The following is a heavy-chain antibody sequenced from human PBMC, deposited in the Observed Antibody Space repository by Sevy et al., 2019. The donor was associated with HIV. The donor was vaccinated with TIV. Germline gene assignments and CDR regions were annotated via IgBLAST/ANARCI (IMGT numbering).Heavy chain of an antibody. J-gene: IGHJ4*02. CDR3: TAIVVVPAEL. CDR2: IKSKTDGGTT. CDR1: GFTFSNAW. V-gene: IGHV3-15*01. Sequence: GGSLRLSCVASGFTFSNAWMSWVRQAPGKGLEWVGRIKSKTDGGTTDYAAPVKGRLTISGDDSKNTLYLQMNSLKTEDTAVYYCTAIVVVPAELWGQGTLVTVSS. D-gene: IGHD2-2*01.